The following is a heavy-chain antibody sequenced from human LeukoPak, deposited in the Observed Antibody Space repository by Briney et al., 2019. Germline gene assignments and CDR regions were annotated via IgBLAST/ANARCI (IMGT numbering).Heavy chain of an antibody. D-gene: IGHD3-22*01. V-gene: IGHV6-1*01. CDR1: GDTVSRNTAA. Sequence: SRTLSLTCAISGDTVSRNTAAWNWIRQSPSRGLEWLGRTYHRSKWYNDYAVSVKSRITVKPDTSKNQFSLQLKSVTPEDTAVYFCARQEIEVDDAFDIWGQGTMVTVSS. CDR2: TYHRSKWYN. J-gene: IGHJ3*02. CDR3: ARQEIEVDDAFDI.